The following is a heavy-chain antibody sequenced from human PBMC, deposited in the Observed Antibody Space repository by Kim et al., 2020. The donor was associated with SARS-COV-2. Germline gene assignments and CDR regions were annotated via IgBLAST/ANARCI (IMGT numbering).Heavy chain of an antibody. Sequence: TYYNPSLKSRVTISVDTSKNQFSLKLSSVTAAATAVYYCARGALYGDIDYWGQGTLVTVSS. V-gene: IGHV4-31*02. D-gene: IGHD4-17*01. CDR3: ARGALYGDIDY. J-gene: IGHJ4*02. CDR2: T.